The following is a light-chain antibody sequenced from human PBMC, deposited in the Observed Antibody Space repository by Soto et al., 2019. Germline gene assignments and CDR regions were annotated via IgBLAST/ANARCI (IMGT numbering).Light chain of an antibody. J-gene: IGKJ5*01. CDR2: AAS. V-gene: IGKV3-15*01. CDR1: QNIKNL. CDR3: QQYHNWPIT. Sequence: EIVLTQSPATLSVSPGEGATLSCRASQNIKNLLAWYQQRPGQSPRLLFYAASNRATGVPARSSGSGSGTDFTLAISSLQSEDSAVYYCQQYHNWPITFGQGTRLEIK.